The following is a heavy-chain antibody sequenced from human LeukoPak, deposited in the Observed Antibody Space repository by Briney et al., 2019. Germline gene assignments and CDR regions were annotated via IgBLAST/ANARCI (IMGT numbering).Heavy chain of an antibody. J-gene: IGHJ4*02. CDR1: GFPFSSYG. Sequence: GGSLRLSCAASGFPFSSYGMYWVRQTPDKGLQWVAYLRKDATYSNYADSVRGRFTISRDNSKNTLDLQMSSLRVEDTAVYYCAFGGPTRGTLDYWGQGTLVTVSS. CDR3: AFGGPTRGTLDY. V-gene: IGHV3-30*02. CDR2: LRKDATYS. D-gene: IGHD1-26*01.